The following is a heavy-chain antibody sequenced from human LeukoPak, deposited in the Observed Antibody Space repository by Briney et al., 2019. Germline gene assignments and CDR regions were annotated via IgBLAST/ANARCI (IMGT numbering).Heavy chain of an antibody. CDR3: ARGPVLFATRYYGMDV. V-gene: IGHV4-34*01. CDR2: INHSGST. CDR1: GGSFSGYS. Sequence: SETLSLTCAVYGGSFSGYSWSWIRQPPGKGLEWIGEINHSGSTNYSPSLKSRVTISVDTSKNLFSLTLTSVTAAGTAVYHCARGPVLFATRYYGMDVWGQGTTVTVSS. J-gene: IGHJ6*02. D-gene: IGHD6-6*01.